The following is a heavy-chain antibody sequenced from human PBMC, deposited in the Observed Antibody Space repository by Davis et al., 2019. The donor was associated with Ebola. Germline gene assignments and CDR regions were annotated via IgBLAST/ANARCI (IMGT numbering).Heavy chain of an antibody. J-gene: IGHJ6*02. V-gene: IGHV3-48*03. Sequence: PGGSLRLSCAASGFTFSSYEMNWVRQAPGKGLEWVSYISSSGSTIYYADSVKGRFTISRDNAKNSLYLQMNSLRAEDTAVYYCARDDGSPPLYYYYGMDVWGQGTTVTVSS. D-gene: IGHD5-24*01. CDR2: ISSSGSTI. CDR3: ARDDGSPPLYYYYGMDV. CDR1: GFTFSSYE.